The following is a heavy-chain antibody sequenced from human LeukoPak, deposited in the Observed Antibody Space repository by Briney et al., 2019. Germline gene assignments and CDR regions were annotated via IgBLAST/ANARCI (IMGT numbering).Heavy chain of an antibody. CDR1: GFTFSNYN. D-gene: IGHD1-26*01. CDR3: ARDPYSGNYGTYYYYYMDV. V-gene: IGHV3-21*01. CDR2: ITSSGTYT. Sequence: LRLSCXDSGFTFSNYNMNWVRQAPGKAMEWVSSITSSGTYTFYADSVKGRFTISRDNAKNSLYLQMDSLGPEDTAVYYCARDPYSGNYGTYYYYYMDVWGKGTTVTISS. J-gene: IGHJ6*03.